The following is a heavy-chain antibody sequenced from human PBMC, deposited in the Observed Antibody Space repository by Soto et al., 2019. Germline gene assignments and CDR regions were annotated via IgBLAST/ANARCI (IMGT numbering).Heavy chain of an antibody. CDR3: ATNIRFDF. V-gene: IGHV3-11*06. CDR1: GYTITDHY. J-gene: IGHJ4*02. D-gene: IGHD2-2*02. CDR2: ISSDSVYT. Sequence: GGSLRLSCEVSGYTITDHYMTWIRQVPGKGLEWVSYISSDSVYTNYADSVSSGFTITRDNAKNSLYLELSSLRVDDSAVYHGATNIRFDFWGQGTQVTVSS.